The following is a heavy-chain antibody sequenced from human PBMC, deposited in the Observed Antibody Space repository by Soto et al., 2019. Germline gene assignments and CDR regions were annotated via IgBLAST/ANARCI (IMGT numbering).Heavy chain of an antibody. CDR1: GDSVSSDRAA. J-gene: IGHJ4*02. V-gene: IGHV6-1*01. Sequence: SQTLSLTCAISGDSVSSDRAAWNWSRQSPARGLEWLGRTYYRSKWYNDYAVSVKSRITINPDTSKNQFSLQLKSVTPEDTALYYCARVKGTYSVSYHFASWGQGTLVTVSS. D-gene: IGHD1-26*01. CDR2: TYYRSKWYN. CDR3: ARVKGTYSVSYHFAS.